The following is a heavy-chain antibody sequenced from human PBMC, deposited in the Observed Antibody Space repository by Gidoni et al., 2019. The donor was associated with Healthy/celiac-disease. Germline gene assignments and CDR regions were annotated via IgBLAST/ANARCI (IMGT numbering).Heavy chain of an antibody. CDR1: GFTFSDYY. D-gene: IGHD3-9*01. CDR3: ARMYYDILTGSRPFDY. J-gene: IGHJ4*02. Sequence: QVQLVESGGGLVTPGGSLRLSCAASGFTFSDYYMSWIRQAPGKGLEWVSYISSSSSYTNYADSVKGRFTISRDNAKNSLYLQMNSLRAEDTAVYYCARMYYDILTGSRPFDYWGQGTLVTVSS. V-gene: IGHV3-11*05. CDR2: ISSSSSYT.